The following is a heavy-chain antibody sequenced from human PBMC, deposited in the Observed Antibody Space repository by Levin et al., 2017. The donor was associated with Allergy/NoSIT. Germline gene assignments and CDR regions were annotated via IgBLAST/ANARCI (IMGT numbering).Heavy chain of an antibody. Sequence: LSLTCAASGFTFSSYGMHWVRQAPGKGLEWVAVIWDDGYKKYYADSVKGRFTIPRDNSKNTLYLQMNSLRAEDTAVYYCSRVLRFYYYYCMDVWGKGTTVTVSS. CDR2: IWDDGYKK. CDR1: GFTFSSYG. D-gene: IGHD5-12*01. J-gene: IGHJ6*03. CDR3: SRVLRFYYYYCMDV. V-gene: IGHV3-33*01.